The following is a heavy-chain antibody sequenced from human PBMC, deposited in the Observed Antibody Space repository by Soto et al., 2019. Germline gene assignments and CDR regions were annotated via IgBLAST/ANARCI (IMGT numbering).Heavy chain of an antibody. V-gene: IGHV3-72*01. Sequence: EVQLVESGGGLVQPGGSLRLSCAGSGFTLSVHYIDWVRQAPGKGLEWVGRSRDKPQGYSTAYAPSVKGRFTTSRDESKNSAYLQMNSLKTEDTAVYYCVRATYFSDSSGYTRCLDSWGQGTLVTVSS. D-gene: IGHD3-22*01. CDR2: SRDKPQGYST. J-gene: IGHJ4*02. CDR1: GFTLSVHY. CDR3: VRATYFSDSSGYTRCLDS.